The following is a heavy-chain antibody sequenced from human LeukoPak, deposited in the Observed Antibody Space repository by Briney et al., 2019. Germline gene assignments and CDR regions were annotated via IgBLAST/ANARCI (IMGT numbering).Heavy chain of an antibody. D-gene: IGHD3-3*01. CDR2: ISGSGGST. Sequence: GGSLRLSCAASGFTFSSYAMSWVRQAPGKGLEWVSAISGSGGSTYYADSVKGRFTISRDNSKNTLYLQMNSLRAEDTAVYYCAKDRTPVTIFGVVTSISFGYWGQGTLVTVSS. CDR1: GFTFSSYA. CDR3: AKDRTPVTIFGVVTSISFGY. V-gene: IGHV3-23*01. J-gene: IGHJ4*02.